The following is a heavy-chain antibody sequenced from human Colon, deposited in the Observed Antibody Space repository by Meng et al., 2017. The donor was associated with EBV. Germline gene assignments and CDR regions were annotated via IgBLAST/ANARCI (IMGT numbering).Heavy chain of an antibody. Sequence: QVQLQESGPGLVGPSGTLSLTCAVSGASLSSNNWWSWVRQPPGKGLEWIGEIYHGGNTNYNPSLKSRVTISVDRSNDQFSLSLSPVTAADTAVYYCARGNAYNAPSFDYWGQGTLVTVSS. D-gene: IGHD5-24*01. V-gene: IGHV4-4*02. CDR1: GASLSSNNW. CDR2: IYHGGNT. CDR3: ARGNAYNAPSFDY. J-gene: IGHJ4*02.